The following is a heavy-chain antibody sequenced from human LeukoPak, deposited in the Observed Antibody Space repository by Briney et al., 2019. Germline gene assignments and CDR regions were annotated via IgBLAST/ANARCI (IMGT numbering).Heavy chain of an antibody. V-gene: IGHV1-69*05. CDR2: IIPIFGTA. Sequence: SVKVSCKASGGTFSSYAISWVRQAPGQGLEWMGRIIPIFGTANYAQKFQGRVTITTDESTSTAYMELSSLRSEGTAVYYCARVTVTTSEVDYWGQGTLVTVSS. D-gene: IGHD4-17*01. J-gene: IGHJ4*02. CDR1: GGTFSSYA. CDR3: ARVTVTTSEVDY.